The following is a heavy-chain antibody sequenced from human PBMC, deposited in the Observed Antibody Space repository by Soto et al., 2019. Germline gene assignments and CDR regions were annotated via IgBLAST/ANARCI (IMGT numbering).Heavy chain of an antibody. CDR1: GFTFSSHG. Sequence: GGSLRLSCAASGFTFSSHGMHWVRQAPGKGLEWVAVIWYDGSNKYYEESVKGRFTISRDNSKNTLYLQMNSLRAEDTAVYYGAKDLEWLAYHFDDWGQGTLVTVSS. CDR2: IWYDGSNK. CDR3: AKDLEWLAYHFDD. D-gene: IGHD3-3*01. J-gene: IGHJ4*02. V-gene: IGHV3-33*06.